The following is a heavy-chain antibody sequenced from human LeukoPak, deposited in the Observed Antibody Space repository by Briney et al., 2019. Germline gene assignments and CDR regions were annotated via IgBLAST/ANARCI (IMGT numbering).Heavy chain of an antibody. CDR3: AKDPAGTETKLRYFDWSPGGYFDY. Sequence: GGSLRLSCAASGFTFSSYGMHWVRQAPGKGLEWVAFIRYDGSNKYYADSVKGRSTISRDNSKNTLYLQMNSLRAEDTAVYYCAKDPAGTETKLRYFDWSPGGYFDYWGQGTLVTVSS. J-gene: IGHJ4*02. CDR1: GFTFSSYG. D-gene: IGHD3-9*01. CDR2: IRYDGSNK. V-gene: IGHV3-30*02.